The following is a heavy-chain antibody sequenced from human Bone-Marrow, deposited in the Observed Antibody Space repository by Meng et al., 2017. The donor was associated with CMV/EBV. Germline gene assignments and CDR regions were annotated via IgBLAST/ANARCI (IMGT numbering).Heavy chain of an antibody. D-gene: IGHD5-18*01. V-gene: IGHV4-39*07. CDR1: GGSISSSSYY. CDR3: ARDRGRYSYYYFDY. J-gene: IGHJ4*02. CDR2: IYYSGST. Sequence: SETLSLTCTVSGGSISSSSYYWGWIRQPPGKGLEWIGSIYYSGSTYYNPSLKSRVTISVDTSKNQFSLKLSSVTAADTAVYYCARDRGRYSYYYFDYWGQGTLVTVSS.